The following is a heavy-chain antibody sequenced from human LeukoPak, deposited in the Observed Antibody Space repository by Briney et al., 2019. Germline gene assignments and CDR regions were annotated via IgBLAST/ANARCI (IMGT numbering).Heavy chain of an antibody. CDR2: INWNGGST. CDR1: GFTFDDYG. J-gene: IGHJ6*02. CDR3: ARDQLYYYGPGSYHPKNYGMDA. V-gene: IGHV3-20*04. Sequence: GGSLRLSCAASGFTFDDYGMSWVRQAPGKGLEWVSGINWNGGSTGYADSVKGRFTIFRDNAKNSLYLQMNSLRAEDTALYYCARDQLYYYGPGSYHPKNYGMDAWGQGTTVTVSS. D-gene: IGHD3-10*01.